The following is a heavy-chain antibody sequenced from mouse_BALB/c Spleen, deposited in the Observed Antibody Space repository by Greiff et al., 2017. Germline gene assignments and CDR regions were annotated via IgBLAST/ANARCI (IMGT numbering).Heavy chain of an antibody. J-gene: IGHJ3*01. D-gene: IGHD1-1*01. Sequence: EVQLLESGGGLVKLGGSLKLSCAASGFTFSSYYMSWVRQTPEKRLELVAAINSNGGSTYYPDTVKGRFTISRDNAKNTLYLQMSSLKSEDTALYYCAREWGTTVVEVTYFAYWGQGTMVTVS. CDR3: AREWGTTVVEVTYFAY. CDR2: INSNGGST. CDR1: GFTFSSYY. V-gene: IGHV5-6-2*01.